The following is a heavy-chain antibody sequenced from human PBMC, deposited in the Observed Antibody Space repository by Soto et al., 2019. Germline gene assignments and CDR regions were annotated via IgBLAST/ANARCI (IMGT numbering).Heavy chain of an antibody. CDR3: ALGLYGRGGSGYGWFDP. J-gene: IGHJ5*02. V-gene: IGHV1-69*01. D-gene: IGHD2-15*01. CDR1: GGTFSSYA. CDR2: IIPICGTA. Sequence: QVQLVQSGAEVKQPGSSVKVSCKASGGTFSSYAISWVRQAPGQGLEWMGGIIPICGTANYAQTFQGRVTITADEYTSTAYMELSRLRSEDKAVDDCALGLYGRGGSGYGWFDPWGQGTLVTVSS.